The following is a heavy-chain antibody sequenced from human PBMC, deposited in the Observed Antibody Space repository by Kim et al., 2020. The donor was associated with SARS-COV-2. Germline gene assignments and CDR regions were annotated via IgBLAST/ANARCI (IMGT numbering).Heavy chain of an antibody. CDR3: ARGGRTTAMLKLAPAFDY. V-gene: IGHV1-18*04. J-gene: IGHJ4*02. Sequence: ASVKVSCKASGYTFTSYGISWVRQAPGQGLEWMGWISAYNGNTNYAQKLQGRVTMTTDTSTSTAYMELRSLRSDDTAVYYCARGGRTTAMLKLAPAFDYWGQGTLVTVSS. CDR1: GYTFTSYG. CDR2: ISAYNGNT. D-gene: IGHD2-2*01.